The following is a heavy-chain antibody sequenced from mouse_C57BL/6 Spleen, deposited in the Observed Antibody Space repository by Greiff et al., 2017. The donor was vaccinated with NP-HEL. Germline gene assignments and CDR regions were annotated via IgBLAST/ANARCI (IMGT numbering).Heavy chain of an antibody. CDR3: ASNSLAY. D-gene: IGHD1-3*01. J-gene: IGHJ3*01. Sequence: QVQLQQPGAELVMPGASVKLSCKASGYTFTSYWMLWVKQRPGQGLEWIGEIDPSDSYTNYNQKFKGKSTLTVDKSSSTAYMQLSSLTSEDSAVYYCASNSLAYWGQGTLVTVSA. CDR2: IDPSDSYT. CDR1: GYTFTSYW. V-gene: IGHV1-69*01.